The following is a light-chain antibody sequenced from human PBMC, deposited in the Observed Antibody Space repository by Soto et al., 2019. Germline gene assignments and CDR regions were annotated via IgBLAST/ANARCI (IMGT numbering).Light chain of an antibody. Sequence: QSAPTQPRSVSGSPGQSVTISCTGTSSDVGGYDYVSWYQHSPGKAPKLIIFDVTERPSGVPDRFSGSKSGNTASLTISGLQAEDECDYYCCSYAGTYIFVVFGGGTKVTVL. J-gene: IGLJ2*01. CDR2: DVT. CDR3: CSYAGTYIFVV. V-gene: IGLV2-11*01. CDR1: SSDVGGYDY.